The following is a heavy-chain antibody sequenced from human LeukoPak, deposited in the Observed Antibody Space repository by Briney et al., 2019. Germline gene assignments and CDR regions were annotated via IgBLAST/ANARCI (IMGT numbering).Heavy chain of an antibody. D-gene: IGHD3-10*01. CDR2: IKSKGDAETT. V-gene: IGHV3-15*01. CDR3: TTDLGLTMIRGVLVS. Sequence: GGSLRLSCVASGFTFTNAWMSWVRQAPGKGLEWVGRIKSKGDAETTDYAAPVKGRFFLSRDDSENTLYLRMYSLQTEDTAVYYCTTDLGLTMIRGVLVSWGQGTLVTVSS. CDR1: GFTFTNAW. J-gene: IGHJ4*02.